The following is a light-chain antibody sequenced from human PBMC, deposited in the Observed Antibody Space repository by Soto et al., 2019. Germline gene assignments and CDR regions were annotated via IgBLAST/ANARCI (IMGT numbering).Light chain of an antibody. CDR1: SSDVGGYNY. CDR3: SSYTSSSTVV. CDR2: EVS. Sequence: QSVLTQPASVSGSPGQSITISCTGTSSDVGGYNYVSWYQQHPGKAPKLMIYEVSNRTSGVSNRVSGSKSGNTASLTISGLQAEDEADYYCSSYTSSSTVVFGGGTKVTVL. V-gene: IGLV2-14*01. J-gene: IGLJ2*01.